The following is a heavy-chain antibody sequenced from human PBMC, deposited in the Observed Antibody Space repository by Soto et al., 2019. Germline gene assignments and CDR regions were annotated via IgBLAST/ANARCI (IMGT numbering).Heavy chain of an antibody. CDR3: ARDRGSWYYFDY. Sequence: GASVKVSCKASGYTFTSYAISWVRQAPGQGLEWMGWINAYNGHTNYAQKLQGRVTMTTDTSTSTAYMELRSLRSDDTAMYYCARDRGSWYYFDYWGQGTLVTVSS. J-gene: IGHJ4*02. V-gene: IGHV1-18*01. CDR2: INAYNGHT. D-gene: IGHD6-13*01. CDR1: GYTFTSYA.